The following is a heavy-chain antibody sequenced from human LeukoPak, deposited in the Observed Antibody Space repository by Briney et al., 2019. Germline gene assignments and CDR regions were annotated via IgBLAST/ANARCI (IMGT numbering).Heavy chain of an antibody. CDR2: ISGSGGST. CDR3: AKGLSGWYDYLDY. V-gene: IGHV3-23*01. D-gene: IGHD6-19*01. CDR1: GFTFSSYA. Sequence: GGSLRLSCAASGFTFSSYAMSWVRQAPGKGLEWVSAISGSGGSTHYADSVKGRFTISRDNSKNTLYLQMNSLRAEDTAVYYCAKGLSGWYDYLDYWGQGTLVTVSS. J-gene: IGHJ4*02.